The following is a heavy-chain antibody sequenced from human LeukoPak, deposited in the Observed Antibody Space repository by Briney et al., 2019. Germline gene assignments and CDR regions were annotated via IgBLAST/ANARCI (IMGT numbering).Heavy chain of an antibody. V-gene: IGHV4-38-2*02. D-gene: IGHD3-9*01. CDR3: ARAHDILTGYWDY. J-gene: IGHJ4*02. CDR2: IYHSGST. CDR1: QYSIGAGFY. Sequence: SETLSLTCSVSQYSIGAGFYWGWIRQPPGKGLEWIGSIYHSGSTYYNPSLKSRVTISVDTSKNQFSLKLSSVTAADTAVYYCARAHDILTGYWDYWGQGTLVTVSS.